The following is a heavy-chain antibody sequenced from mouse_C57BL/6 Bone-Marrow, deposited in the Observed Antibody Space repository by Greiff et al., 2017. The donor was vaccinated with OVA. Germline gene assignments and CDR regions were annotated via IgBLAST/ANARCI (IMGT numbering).Heavy chain of an antibody. J-gene: IGHJ2*01. CDR2: IRLKSDNYAT. V-gene: IGHV6-3*01. CDR3: TSVDHDYFDY. CDR1: GFTFSNYW. Sequence: EVKVEESGGGLVQPGGSMKLSCVASGFTFSNYWMNWVRQSPEKGLEWVAQIRLKSDNYATHYAESVKGRFTISRDDSKSSVYLQMNNLRAEDTGIYYCTSVDHDYFDYWGQGTTLTVSS.